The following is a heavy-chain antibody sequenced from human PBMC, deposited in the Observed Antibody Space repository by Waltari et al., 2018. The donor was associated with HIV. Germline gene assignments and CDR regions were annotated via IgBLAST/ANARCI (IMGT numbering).Heavy chain of an antibody. Sequence: LVQAGAEVKKPGQSLKITCQASGYSFVSFWIGWVRQTPGKGREWWGEICPADSDTKYRPTFEGQVTMSRDETVNTAYLQWSRLKSSDTGTYFCARVRMGAGDAFDVWGQGTTVTVSS. CDR1: GYSFVSFW. CDR2: ICPADSDT. D-gene: IGHD1-26*01. J-gene: IGHJ3*01. CDR3: ARVRMGAGDAFDV. V-gene: IGHV5-51*01.